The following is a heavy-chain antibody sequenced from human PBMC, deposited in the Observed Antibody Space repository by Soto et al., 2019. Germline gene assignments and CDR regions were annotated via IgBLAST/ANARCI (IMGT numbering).Heavy chain of an antibody. J-gene: IGHJ6*02. V-gene: IGHV4-30-4*01. CDR2: IYYSGST. CDR3: ARAPKQYQLQYYYYYGMDV. CDR1: GGSISSGDYY. Sequence: SETLSLTCTVSGGSISSGDYYWSWIRQPPPKGLEWIGYIYYSGSTYYIPSLKSRVTISVDTSKNQFSLKLSSVTAADTAVYYCARAPKQYQLQYYYYYGMDVWGQGTTVTVSS. D-gene: IGHD2-2*01.